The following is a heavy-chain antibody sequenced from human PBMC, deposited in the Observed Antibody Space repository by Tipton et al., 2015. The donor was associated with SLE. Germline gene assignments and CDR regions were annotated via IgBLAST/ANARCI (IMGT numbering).Heavy chain of an antibody. CDR3: GRGVYSEGSVGMDV. Sequence: SLRLSCAASGFTFSSHWMYWVRQAPGKGLVWVSRISRDGSNTYYADSVEGRFTISRDNAKNTLYLQMHSPRVDDTAVYYCGRGVYSEGSVGMDVWGQGTTVTVSS. V-gene: IGHV3-74*01. D-gene: IGHD3-22*01. CDR2: ISRDGSNT. J-gene: IGHJ6*02. CDR1: GFTFSSHW.